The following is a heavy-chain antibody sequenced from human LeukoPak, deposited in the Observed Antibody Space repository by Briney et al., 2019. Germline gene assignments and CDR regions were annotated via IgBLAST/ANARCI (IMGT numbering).Heavy chain of an antibody. V-gene: IGHV3-48*03. CDR3: ARAGLIAAAGCVFDY. J-gene: IGHJ4*02. Sequence: GGSLRLSCAASGFTFSSYEMHWVRQAPGKGLEWVSYISSSGSTIYYADSVKGRFTVSRDNAKNSLFLQMNSSRAEDTAVYYCARAGLIAAAGCVFDYWGQGTLAVVSS. CDR1: GFTFSSYE. CDR2: ISSSGSTI. D-gene: IGHD6-25*01.